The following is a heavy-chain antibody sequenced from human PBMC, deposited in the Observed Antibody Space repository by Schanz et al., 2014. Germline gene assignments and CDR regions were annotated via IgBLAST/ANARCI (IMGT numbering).Heavy chain of an antibody. CDR3: ARSRSGFYFDY. CDR1: GFAFSSYG. CDR2: ISGGGGTT. D-gene: IGHD1-26*01. V-gene: IGHV3-23*04. J-gene: IGHJ4*02. Sequence: EVHLVESGGGLVQPGGSLRLSCLASGFAFSSYGMSWVRQAPGKGLEWVSAISGGGGTTYYTDSVKGRFTISRDNSKNTLYLQMNSLRAEDTAVYYCARSRSGFYFDYWGQGTLVTVSA.